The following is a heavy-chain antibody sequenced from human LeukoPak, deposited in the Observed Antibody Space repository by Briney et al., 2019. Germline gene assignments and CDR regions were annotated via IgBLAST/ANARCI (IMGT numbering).Heavy chain of an antibody. V-gene: IGHV1-69*13. D-gene: IGHD1-26*01. J-gene: IGHJ4*02. CDR2: IIPVFGTT. CDR3: AXXXTXVKTGFDY. CDR1: GGTFNSFA. Sequence: GASVKVSCKASGGTFNSFAISWVRQAPGQGLEWVGGIIPVFGTTNYAQKFQDRVTITADESTSTAYMELSSLRSDDTAVYYCAXXXTXVKTGFDYWGQGTLVTVSS.